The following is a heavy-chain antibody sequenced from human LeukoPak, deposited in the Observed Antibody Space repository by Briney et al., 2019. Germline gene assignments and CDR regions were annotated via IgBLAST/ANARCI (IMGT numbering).Heavy chain of an antibody. V-gene: IGHV3-30-3*01. Sequence: GGSLRLSCAASGFTFSSYAMHWVRQAPGKGLEWVAVISYDGSNKYYADSVKGRFTISRDNSKNTLYLQMNSLRAEDTAVYYCAKEEEWLPLDYWGQGTLVTVSS. J-gene: IGHJ4*02. CDR1: GFTFSSYA. CDR3: AKEEEWLPLDY. CDR2: ISYDGSNK. D-gene: IGHD3-3*01.